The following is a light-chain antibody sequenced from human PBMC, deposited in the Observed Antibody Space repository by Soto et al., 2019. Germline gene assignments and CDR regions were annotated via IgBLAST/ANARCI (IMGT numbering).Light chain of an antibody. CDR1: QGISRT. Sequence: EIVMTQSPATLSVSPGDTATLSCRASQGISRTLAWYQLKPGQAPRLLFYGASTRATGVPARFSGSGSGTEFTLTISSLQSEDSALYYCQHYNHWPPLSFGGGTKVDIK. V-gene: IGKV3-15*01. CDR3: QHYNHWPPLS. J-gene: IGKJ4*01. CDR2: GAS.